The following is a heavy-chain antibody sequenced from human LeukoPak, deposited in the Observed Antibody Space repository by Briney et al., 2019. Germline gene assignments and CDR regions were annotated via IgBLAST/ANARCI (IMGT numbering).Heavy chain of an antibody. Sequence: GGSLRLSCAASGFTLTSYWMTWVRQAPGKGLEWVANIKQDGSERYYVDSVKGRFTISRDNVKNSLYLQMNSLRAEDTAVYYCARFSGSHYYFEFWGQGALVTVSS. CDR2: IKQDGSER. V-gene: IGHV3-7*01. D-gene: IGHD3-10*01. CDR3: ARFSGSHYYFEF. CDR1: GFTLTSYW. J-gene: IGHJ4*02.